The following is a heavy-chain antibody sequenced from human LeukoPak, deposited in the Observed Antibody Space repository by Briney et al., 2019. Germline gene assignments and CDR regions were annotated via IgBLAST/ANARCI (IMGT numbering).Heavy chain of an antibody. J-gene: IGHJ4*02. D-gene: IGHD6-6*01. CDR1: GYTFTGYY. CDR2: INPNSGGT. V-gene: IGHV1-2*02. Sequence: ASVKVSCKASGYTFTGYYMHWVRQAPGQGLEWMGWINPNSGGTNYAQKFQGRVTMTRDTSISTAYMELSRLRSDDTAVYYCARVAARSSNYLDYWGQGTLVTVSS. CDR3: ARVAARSSNYLDY.